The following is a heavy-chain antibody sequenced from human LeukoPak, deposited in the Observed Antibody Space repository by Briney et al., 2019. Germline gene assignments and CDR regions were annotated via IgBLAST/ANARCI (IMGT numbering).Heavy chain of an antibody. V-gene: IGHV4-59*08. CDR2: IYYSGST. CDR1: GGSIRSYY. Sequence: SETLSLTCTVSGGSIRSYYWSWIRQPPGKALEWIGYIYYSGSTKYNPSLKSRATISVDTSKNQFSLKLSSVTAADTAVYYCARGDGYNYVDYWGQGTLVTVSS. CDR3: ARGDGYNYVDY. J-gene: IGHJ4*02. D-gene: IGHD5-24*01.